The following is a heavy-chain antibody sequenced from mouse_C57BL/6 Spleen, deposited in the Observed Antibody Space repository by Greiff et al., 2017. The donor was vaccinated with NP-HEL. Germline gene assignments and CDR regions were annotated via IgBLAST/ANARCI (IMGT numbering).Heavy chain of an antibody. CDR3: ARRGGKGAMDY. D-gene: IGHD1-1*02. V-gene: IGHV5-6*01. J-gene: IGHJ4*01. Sequence: VQLKESGGDLVKPGGSLKLSCAASGFTFSSYGMSWVRQTPDKRLEWVATISSGGSYTYYPDSVKGRFTISRDNAKNTLYLQLSSLKSEDTAMYYCARRGGKGAMDYWGQGTSVTVSS. CDR1: GFTFSSYG. CDR2: ISSGGSYT.